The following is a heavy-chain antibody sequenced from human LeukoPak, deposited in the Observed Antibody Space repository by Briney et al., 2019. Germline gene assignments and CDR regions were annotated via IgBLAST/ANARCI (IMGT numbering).Heavy chain of an antibody. CDR2: ISSSGSTI. CDR1: GFTFSSYE. J-gene: IGHJ2*01. CDR3: ARHDYGDYDWYFDV. Sequence: PGGSLRLSCAASGFTFSSYEMNWVRQAPGKGLEWVSYISSSGSTIYYADSVKGRFTISRDNAKNSLYLQMNSLRAEDTAVYYCARHDYGDYDWYFDVWGRGTLVTVSS. V-gene: IGHV3-48*03. D-gene: IGHD4-17*01.